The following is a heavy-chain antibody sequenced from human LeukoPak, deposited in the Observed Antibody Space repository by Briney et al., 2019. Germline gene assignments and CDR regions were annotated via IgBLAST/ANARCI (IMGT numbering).Heavy chain of an antibody. CDR3: ASWSIAAAVWRY. D-gene: IGHD6-13*01. CDR2: IYYSGST. CDR1: GGSISSSSYY. V-gene: IGHV4-39*07. J-gene: IGHJ4*02. Sequence: SETLSLTCTVSGGSISSSSYYWGWIRQPPGKGLEWIGSIYYSGSTYYNPSLKSRVTISVDTSKNQFSLKLSSVTAADTAVYYCASWSIAAAVWRYWGQGTLVTVSS.